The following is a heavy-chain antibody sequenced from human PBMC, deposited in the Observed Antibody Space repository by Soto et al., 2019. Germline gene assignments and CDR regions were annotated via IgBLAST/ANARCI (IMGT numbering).Heavy chain of an antibody. V-gene: IGHV1-18*04. D-gene: IGHD2-15*01. J-gene: IGHJ3*02. Sequence: ASVKVSCKASGYSFTSYGISWVRQAPGQGPEWMGWISGHNGNTNHPQSLQGRVTMTTDTSRNTAYMELRSLRSDDTAVYYCARWGYCSGGSCYGAFDIWGQGTMVTVSS. CDR2: ISGHNGNT. CDR3: ARWGYCSGGSCYGAFDI. CDR1: GYSFTSYG.